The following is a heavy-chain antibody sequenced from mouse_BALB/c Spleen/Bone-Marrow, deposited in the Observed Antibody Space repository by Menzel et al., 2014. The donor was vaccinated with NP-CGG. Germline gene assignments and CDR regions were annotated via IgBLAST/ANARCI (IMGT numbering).Heavy chain of an antibody. V-gene: IGHV1S137*01. J-gene: IGHJ4*01. CDR2: ISTYYGDA. CDR3: ARDAMDY. CDR1: GYTFTDYA. Sequence: QVQLKESGAELVRPGVSVKISCKGSGYTFTDYAMHWVKQSHAKSLEWIGVISTYYGDASYNQKFKGKATMAVDKSSSTAYMELARLTSEDSAIYYCARDAMDYWGQGTSVTVYS.